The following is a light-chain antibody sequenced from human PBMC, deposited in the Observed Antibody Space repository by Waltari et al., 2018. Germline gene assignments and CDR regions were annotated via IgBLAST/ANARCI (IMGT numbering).Light chain of an antibody. CDR1: SSNIGAGYD. J-gene: IGLJ3*02. CDR3: QSYDNGLRGRV. Sequence: QSVLTQPPSVSGAPGQRVTIPCTGSSSNIGAGYDVQWYQQFPGTAPKLLIYGNNDRPSGVPDRFSGSKSDTSASLAISGLQADDEAEYHCQSYDNGLRGRVFGGGTKVTVL. V-gene: IGLV1-40*01. CDR2: GNN.